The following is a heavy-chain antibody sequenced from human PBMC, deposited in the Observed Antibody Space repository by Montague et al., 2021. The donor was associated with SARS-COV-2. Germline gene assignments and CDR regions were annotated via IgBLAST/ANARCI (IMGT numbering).Heavy chain of an antibody. V-gene: IGHV4-4*07. CDR2: IYTSGST. Sequence: SETLSLTCTVSGDSISSHYWSWIRQPAGKGLEWIGRIYTSGSTKYNPSLKSRVTMSVDTSKNQFSLKLSSVTAADTAVYYCARDHMTTMFMVYYYGMDVWGQGTTVTVSS. CDR1: GDSISSHY. D-gene: IGHD5-24*01. CDR3: ARDHMTTMFMVYYYGMDV. J-gene: IGHJ6*02.